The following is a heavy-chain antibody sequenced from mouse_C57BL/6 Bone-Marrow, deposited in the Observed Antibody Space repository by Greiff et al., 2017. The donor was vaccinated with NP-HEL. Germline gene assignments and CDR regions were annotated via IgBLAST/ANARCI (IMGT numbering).Heavy chain of an antibody. CDR2: IYPRSGHT. J-gene: IGHJ2*01. CDR1: GYTFTSYG. D-gene: IGHD1-1*01. V-gene: IGHV1-81*01. CDR3: ARGPLTTVVARSTYYFDY. Sequence: VQLQESGAELARPGASVKLSCKASGYTFTSYGISWVKQRTGQGLEWIGEIYPRSGHTYYNEKFKGKATLTAGTSSSTAYMELRSLTSEDSAVYFCARGPLTTVVARSTYYFDYWGQGTTLTVSS.